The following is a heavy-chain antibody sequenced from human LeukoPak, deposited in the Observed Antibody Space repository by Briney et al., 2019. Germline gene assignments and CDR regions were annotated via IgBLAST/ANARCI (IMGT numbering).Heavy chain of an antibody. V-gene: IGHV3-74*01. CDR3: VRKFATGD. J-gene: IGHJ4*02. CDR2: VKSDGTAT. Sequence: PGGPLRLSCAASGFTFSSHLMHWVRQAQGTGLVWVSSVKSDGTATNYADSVKGRFTISRDNAKNTLYLQMNSLRVEDTAVHYCVRKFATGDWGQGTLVTVSS. D-gene: IGHD1-14*01. CDR1: GFTFSSHL.